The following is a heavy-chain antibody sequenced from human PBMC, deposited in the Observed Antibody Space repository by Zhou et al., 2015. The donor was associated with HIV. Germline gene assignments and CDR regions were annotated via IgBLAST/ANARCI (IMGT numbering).Heavy chain of an antibody. Sequence: QVQLVQSGAEVKKPGASVKVSCKASGYTFNTYTIQWVRQAPGEGPEWMGRINPANGNTNYAQKFQGRVTITRDTSASTAYMELSSLRSEDTAVYYCARDLRWAARGYSYGNGMDVWGQGTTVTVSS. J-gene: IGHJ6*02. CDR2: INPANGNT. CDR1: GYTFNTYT. V-gene: IGHV1-3*01. CDR3: ARDLRWAARGYSYGNGMDV. D-gene: IGHD5-18*01.